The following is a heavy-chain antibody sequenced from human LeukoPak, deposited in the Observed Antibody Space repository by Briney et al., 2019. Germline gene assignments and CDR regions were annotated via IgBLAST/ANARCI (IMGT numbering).Heavy chain of an antibody. D-gene: IGHD5-18*01. CDR3: VRHHTSMVD. CDR2: IDPIDSYT. J-gene: IGHJ4*02. CDR1: GYSFASYW. V-gene: IGHV5-10-1*01. Sequence: GESLRISCKGSGYSFASYWISWVRQMPGKGLEWMGRIDPIDSYTNYSPSFQGHVTISADKSLSTAYLQWSSLRASDTAMYYCVRHHTSMVDWGQGTLVTVSS.